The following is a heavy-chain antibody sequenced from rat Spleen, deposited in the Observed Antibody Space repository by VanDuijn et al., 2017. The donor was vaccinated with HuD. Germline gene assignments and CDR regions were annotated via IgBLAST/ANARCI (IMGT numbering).Heavy chain of an antibody. J-gene: IGHJ2*01. V-gene: IGHV5-20*01. Sequence: EVQLVESDGGLVQPGRSLKLSCVASGFTFDDYFMAWVRQAPTKGLEWVASISYDGGSTYYRDSVKGRFTISRDNAKSTLYLQMESLRSEDTATYYCTREDFVLTDWGQGVMVTVSS. CDR3: TREDFVLTD. CDR2: ISYDGGST. CDR1: GFTFDDYF.